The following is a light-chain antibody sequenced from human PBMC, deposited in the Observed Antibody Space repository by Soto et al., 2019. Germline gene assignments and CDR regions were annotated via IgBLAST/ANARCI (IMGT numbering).Light chain of an antibody. CDR1: SSNIGAGYN. CDR3: QSYDSSLSGFVV. J-gene: IGLJ2*01. CDR2: GNS. V-gene: IGLV1-40*01. Sequence: QSVLTQPPSVSGAPGQRVTISCTGSSSNIGAGYNVHWYQQLPGTAPKLLIHGNSNRPSGVPDRFSGYKSGTSASLAITGLQAEDEADYYCQSYDSSLSGFVVFGGGTKLTVL.